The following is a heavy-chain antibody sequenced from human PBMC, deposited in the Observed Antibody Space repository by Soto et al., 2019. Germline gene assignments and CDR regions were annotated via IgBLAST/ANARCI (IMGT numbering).Heavy chain of an antibody. CDR2: IIPVPGIA. CDR3: AREWAGDYGSNAFEI. J-gene: IGHJ3*02. Sequence: QVQLVQSGAEVKKPGSSVKVSCKASGGTFSSYTISWVRQAPGQGREWMGRIIPVPGIANYAQKLQGRVTTAADKATSTAYMELSSLRSEDTAVDYCAREWAGDYGSNAFEIWGQGTMVTVSP. D-gene: IGHD4-17*01. V-gene: IGHV1-69*08. CDR1: GGTFSSYT.